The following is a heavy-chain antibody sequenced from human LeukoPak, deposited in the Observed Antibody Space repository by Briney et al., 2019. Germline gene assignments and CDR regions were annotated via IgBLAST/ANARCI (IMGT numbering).Heavy chain of an antibody. V-gene: IGHV1-18*01. CDR3: ARDRYGYYDSSGYYYRDFDY. CDR2: ISAYNGNT. J-gene: IGHJ4*02. D-gene: IGHD3-22*01. Sequence: ASVKVSCRASGYTFTSYGISWVRQAPGQGLEWMGWISAYNGNTNYAQKLQGRVTMTTDTSTRTAYMELRSLRSDDTAVYYCARDRYGYYDSSGYYYRDFDYWGQGTLVTVSS. CDR1: GYTFTSYG.